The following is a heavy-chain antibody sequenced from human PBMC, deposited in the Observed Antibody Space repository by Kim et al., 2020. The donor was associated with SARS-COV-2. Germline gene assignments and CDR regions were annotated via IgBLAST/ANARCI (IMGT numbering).Heavy chain of an antibody. CDR1: GYSFTSYW. V-gene: IGHV5-51*01. J-gene: IGHJ6*02. D-gene: IGHD2-15*01. CDR3: ARHVRGQLLRGAYYYYYGMDV. Sequence: GESLKISCKGSGYSFTSYWIGWVRQMPGKGLEWMGIIYPGDSDTRYSPSFQGQVTISADKSISTAYLQWSSLKASDTAMYYCARHVRGQLLRGAYYYYYGMDVWGQGTTVTVSS. CDR2: IYPGDSDT.